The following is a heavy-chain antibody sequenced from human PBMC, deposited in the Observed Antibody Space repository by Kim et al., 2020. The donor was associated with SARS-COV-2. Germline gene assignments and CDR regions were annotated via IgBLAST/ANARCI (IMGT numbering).Heavy chain of an antibody. D-gene: IGHD3-10*01. J-gene: IGHJ4*02. V-gene: IGHV3-74*01. CDR3: ARVPNYGSGSCFDY. Sequence: ADSVKGRFTISRDNAKNTLYLQMNSLRAEDTAVYYCARVPNYGSGSCFDYWGQGTLVTVSS.